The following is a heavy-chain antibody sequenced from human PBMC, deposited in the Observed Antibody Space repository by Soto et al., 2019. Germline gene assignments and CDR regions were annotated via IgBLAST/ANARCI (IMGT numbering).Heavy chain of an antibody. V-gene: IGHV4-34*01. CDR1: GGSFSGYY. J-gene: IGHJ4*02. D-gene: IGHD3-16*01. CDR3: ARGSDYHYFDY. CDR2: INHSGST. Sequence: PSETLSLTCTVYGGSFSGYYWSWIRQPPGKGLEWIGEINHSGSTNYNPSLKSRVTISVDTSKNQFSLKLSSVTAADTAVYCCARGSDYHYFDYWGQGTLVTVSS.